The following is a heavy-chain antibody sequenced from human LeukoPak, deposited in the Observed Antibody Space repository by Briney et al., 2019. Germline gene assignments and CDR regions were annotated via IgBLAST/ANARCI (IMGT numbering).Heavy chain of an antibody. J-gene: IGHJ6*03. CDR1: GFTFSSYS. CDR2: ISSSSSYI. CDR3: AALVVAATRGVYYYMDV. V-gene: IGHV3-21*01. D-gene: IGHD2-15*01. Sequence: PGGSLRLSCAASGFTFSSYSMNWVRQAPGKGLEWVSSISSSSSYIYYADSVKGRFTISRDNAKNSLYLQMNSLRAEDTAVYYCAALVVAATRGVYYYMDVWGKGTTVTVSS.